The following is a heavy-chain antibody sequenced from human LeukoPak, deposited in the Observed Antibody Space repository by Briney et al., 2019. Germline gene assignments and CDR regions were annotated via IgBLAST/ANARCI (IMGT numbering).Heavy chain of an antibody. V-gene: IGHV1-2*02. CDR1: GGTFSSYA. CDR3: ARERYSSGWNEIDY. J-gene: IGHJ4*02. D-gene: IGHD6-19*01. Sequence: GASVKVSCKASGGTFSSYAISWVRQAPGQGLEWMGWINPNSGGTNYAQKFQGRVTMTRDTSISTAYMELSRLRSDDTAVYYCARERYSSGWNEIDYWGQGTLVTVSS. CDR2: INPNSGGT.